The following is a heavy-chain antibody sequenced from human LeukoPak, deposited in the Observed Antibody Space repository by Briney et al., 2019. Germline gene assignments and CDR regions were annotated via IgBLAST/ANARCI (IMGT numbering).Heavy chain of an antibody. J-gene: IGHJ4*02. Sequence: PSETLSLTCTVSGGSISSGGYYWSWIRQHPGKGLEWIGYIYYSGSTYYNPSLGSRVAISVDTSKNQFSLKLSSVTAADTAVYYCARGRQLWFGELGYYFDYWGQGTLVTVSS. D-gene: IGHD3-10*01. CDR1: GGSISSGGYY. CDR3: ARGRQLWFGELGYYFDY. CDR2: IYYSGST. V-gene: IGHV4-31*03.